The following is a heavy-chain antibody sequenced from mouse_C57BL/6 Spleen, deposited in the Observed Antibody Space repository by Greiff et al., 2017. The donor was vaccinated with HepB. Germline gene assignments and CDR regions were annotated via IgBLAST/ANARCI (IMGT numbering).Heavy chain of an antibody. CDR2: IDPETGGT. Sequence: VQLQQSGAELVRPGASVTLSCKASGYTFTDYEMHWVKQTPVHGLEWIGAIDPETGGTAYNQKFKGKAILTADKSSSTAYMELRSLTSEDSAVSYCTRYGGYYAMDYWGQGTSVTVSS. CDR3: TRYGGYYAMDY. J-gene: IGHJ4*01. V-gene: IGHV1-15*01. D-gene: IGHD1-1*01. CDR1: GYTFTDYE.